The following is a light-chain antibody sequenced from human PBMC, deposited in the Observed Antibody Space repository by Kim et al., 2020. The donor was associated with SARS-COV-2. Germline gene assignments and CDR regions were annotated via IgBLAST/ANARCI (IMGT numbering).Light chain of an antibody. J-gene: IGKJ4*01. CDR2: GAS. Sequence: VSPGERATRSCRASQSVGSDLAWYQQKPGQAPRLLIYGASTRATGIPARFSGSGSGTEFTLTISSLKSEDFAVYYCQQYNNWPLTFGGGTKVDIK. CDR3: QQYNNWPLT. CDR1: QSVGSD. V-gene: IGKV3-15*01.